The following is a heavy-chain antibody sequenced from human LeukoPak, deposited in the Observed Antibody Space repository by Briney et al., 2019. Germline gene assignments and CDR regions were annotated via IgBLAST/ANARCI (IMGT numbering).Heavy chain of an antibody. CDR3: ARDLEGHICYFDY. Sequence: GGSLRLSCAASGFTFSSYWMSWVRQAPGKGLEWVANIKQDGSEKYYVDSVKGRFTISRDNAKNSLYLQMNSLRAADTAVYYCARDLEGHICYFDYWGQGTLVTVSS. CDR2: IKQDGSEK. D-gene: IGHD2-21*01. J-gene: IGHJ4*02. V-gene: IGHV3-7*01. CDR1: GFTFSSYW.